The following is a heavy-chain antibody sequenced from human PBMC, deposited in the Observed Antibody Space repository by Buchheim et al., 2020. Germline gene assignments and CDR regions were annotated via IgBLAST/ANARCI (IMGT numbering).Heavy chain of an antibody. CDR1: GFTFSSYE. J-gene: IGHJ4*02. D-gene: IGHD3-22*01. V-gene: IGHV3-48*03. CDR2: ISSSGSTI. CDR3: ARDRSYYDSSGYHDY. Sequence: EVQLVESGGGLVQPGGSLRLSCAASGFTFSSYEMNWVRQAPGKGLEWVSYISSSGSTIYYADSVKGRFTISRDNAKNSLYLPMNSLRAEDTAVYYCARDRSYYDSSGYHDYWGQGTL.